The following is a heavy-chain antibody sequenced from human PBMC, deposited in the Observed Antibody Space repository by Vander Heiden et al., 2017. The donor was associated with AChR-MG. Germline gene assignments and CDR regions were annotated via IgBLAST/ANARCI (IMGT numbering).Heavy chain of an antibody. J-gene: IGHJ4*02. CDR3: AKDEEWLLLVLDY. Sequence: EVQLLESGGGLVQPGGSLRLSSAASGFTFSSYAMSWVRQAPGKGLEWVSAISGSGGSTYYADSVKGRFTISRDNSKNTLYLQMNSLRAEDTAVYYCAKDEEWLLLVLDYWGQGTLVTVSS. D-gene: IGHD3-22*01. CDR2: ISGSGGST. CDR1: GFTFSSYA. V-gene: IGHV3-23*01.